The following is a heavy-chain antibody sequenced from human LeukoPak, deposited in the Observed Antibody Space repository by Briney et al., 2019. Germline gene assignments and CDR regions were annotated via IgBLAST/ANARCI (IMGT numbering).Heavy chain of an antibody. CDR1: GGSISGYH. V-gene: IGHV4-59*01. CDR2: IYYSGSS. J-gene: IGHJ4*02. Sequence: PSETLSLTCNVSGGSISGYHWSWIRQPPGKGLEWLGYIYYSGSSNYNPSLKSRVTISADTSKNQFSLKLSSVTAADTAVYYRAREATVIQGSVDYWGQGTLVTVSS. CDR3: AREATVIQGSVDY. D-gene: IGHD4-17*01.